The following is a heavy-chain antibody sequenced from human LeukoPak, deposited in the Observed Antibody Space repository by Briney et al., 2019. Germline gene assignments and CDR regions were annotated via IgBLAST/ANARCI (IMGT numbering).Heavy chain of an antibody. J-gene: IGHJ5*02. V-gene: IGHV4-59*01. Sequence: SETLSLTCTVSGGSISSYYWSWIRQPPGKGLEWIGYIYYSGSTNYNPSLKSRVTISVDTSKNQFSLKLSSVTAADTAVYYCAREGYCTSGVCYNGWFDPWGQGTLVTVSS. CDR1: GGSISSYY. D-gene: IGHD2-8*01. CDR3: AREGYCTSGVCYNGWFDP. CDR2: IYYSGST.